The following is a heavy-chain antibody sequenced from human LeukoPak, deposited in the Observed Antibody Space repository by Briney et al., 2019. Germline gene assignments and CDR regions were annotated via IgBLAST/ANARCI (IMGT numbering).Heavy chain of an antibody. V-gene: IGHV4-59*01. Sequence: PSETLSLTCTVSGGSISGNYWSWIRQSPGKGLEWIGYIYYSGGTSYNPSLKSRVTISVDTPKNQFSLKVNSVNAADTAVYYCARDRSAFDPWGQGTLVTVSS. CDR2: IYYSGGT. CDR3: ARDRSAFDP. D-gene: IGHD1-26*01. CDR1: GGSISGNY. J-gene: IGHJ5*02.